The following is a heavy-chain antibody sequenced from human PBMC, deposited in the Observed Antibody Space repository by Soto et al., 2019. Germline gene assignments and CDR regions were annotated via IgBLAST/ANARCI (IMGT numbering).Heavy chain of an antibody. CDR3: AHRRYCSGGSCYDY. V-gene: IGHV2-5*02. J-gene: IGHJ4*02. CDR2: IFWDDDK. D-gene: IGHD2-15*01. Sequence: ESGPTLVKPTQTLTLTCTFSGFSLSTSGVGVGWIRQPPGKALEWLAVIFWDDDKRYSPSLKDRLTITKDTSKNQVVLTMTNMDPADTATYYCAHRRYCSGGSCYDYWGQGTLVTVSS. CDR1: GFSLSTSGVG.